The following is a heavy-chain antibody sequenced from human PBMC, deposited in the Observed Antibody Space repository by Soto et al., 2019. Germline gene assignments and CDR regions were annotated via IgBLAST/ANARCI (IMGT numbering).Heavy chain of an antibody. Sequence: ASVKVSCKASGYTFTSYDINWVRQATGQGLEWMGWMNPNSGSTGYAQKFQGRVTMTRNTSISTAYMELSSLRSDDTAVYYCARGVEYYYGTGSYYYYYMDVWGKGTTVTVS. J-gene: IGHJ6*03. CDR1: GYTFTSYD. V-gene: IGHV1-8*01. CDR3: ARGVEYYYGTGSYYYYYMDV. D-gene: IGHD3-10*01. CDR2: MNPNSGST.